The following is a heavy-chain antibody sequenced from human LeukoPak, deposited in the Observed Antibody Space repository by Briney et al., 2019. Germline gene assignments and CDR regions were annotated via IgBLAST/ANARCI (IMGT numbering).Heavy chain of an antibody. V-gene: IGHV3-23*01. J-gene: IGHJ6*02. CDR3: ATRLVPYYYYYYGMDV. D-gene: IGHD6-19*01. CDR2: ISGSGGST. Sequence: GGSLRLSCAASGFTFSSYAMSWVRQPPGKGLEGVSAISGSGGSTYYADSVKGRFTISRDNSKNTLYLQMNSLRAEDTAVYYCATRLVPYYYYYYGMDVWGQGTTVTVSS. CDR1: GFTFSSYA.